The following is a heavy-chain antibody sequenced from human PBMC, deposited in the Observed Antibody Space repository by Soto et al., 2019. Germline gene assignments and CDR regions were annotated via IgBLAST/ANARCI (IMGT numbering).Heavy chain of an antibody. D-gene: IGHD1-26*01. CDR2: IYYSGSS. Sequence: PSETLSLTCTVSGGSISSGSYHWSWIRQHPGKGLEWIGNIYYSGSSYYNPSLKSRATISIDTSKVQFSLRLGSVTAADTAVYYCARVEGSSYYFRHDCWGRGTLVTVSS. J-gene: IGHJ4*02. CDR3: ARVEGSSYYFRHDC. CDR1: GGSISSGSYH. V-gene: IGHV4-31*03.